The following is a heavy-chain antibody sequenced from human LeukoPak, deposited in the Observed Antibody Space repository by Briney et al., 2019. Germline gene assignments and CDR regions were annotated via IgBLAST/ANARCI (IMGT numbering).Heavy chain of an antibody. V-gene: IGHV1-8*01. CDR1: GYTFTSYD. J-gene: IGHJ4*02. Sequence: ASVKVSCKASGYTFTSYDINWVRQATGQGLEWMGWMNPNSGNTGYAQKFQGRVTMTRNTSISTAYMELSSLRSEDTAVYYCARANGDYYDSSGYDDYWGQGTLVTVSS. CDR3: ARANGDYYDSSGYDDY. CDR2: MNPNSGNT. D-gene: IGHD3-22*01.